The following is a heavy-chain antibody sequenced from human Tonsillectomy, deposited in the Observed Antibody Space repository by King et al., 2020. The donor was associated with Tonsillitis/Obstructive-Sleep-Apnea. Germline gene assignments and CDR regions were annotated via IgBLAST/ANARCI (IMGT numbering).Heavy chain of an antibody. CDR1: GFTFSSYA. V-gene: IGHV3-23*04. D-gene: IGHD3-3*01. CDR3: AKDPSLRYYEFWSGSLRCFDY. CDR2: ISGSGGST. J-gene: IGHJ4*02. Sequence: VQLVESGGGLVQPGGSLRLSCAASGFTFSSYAMSWVRQAPGKGLEWVSAISGSGGSTYYADSVKGRFTISRDNSKNTLYLQMNSLRAEDTAVYYCAKDPSLRYYEFWSGSLRCFDYWGQGTLVTVSS.